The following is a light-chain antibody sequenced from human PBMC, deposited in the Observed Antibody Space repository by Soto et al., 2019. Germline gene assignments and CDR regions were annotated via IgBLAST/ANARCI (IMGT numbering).Light chain of an antibody. CDR3: QNYHSAPII. CDR2: AAS. CDR1: QDVVLY. Sequence: GDRVTITCRPSQDVVLYLAWYQQKPGKAPKLLISAASTVQSGVPSRFSGSGSGTDFTLTISSLQPEDVATYYCQNYHSAPIIFGPGTKIDIK. V-gene: IGKV1-27*01. J-gene: IGKJ3*01.